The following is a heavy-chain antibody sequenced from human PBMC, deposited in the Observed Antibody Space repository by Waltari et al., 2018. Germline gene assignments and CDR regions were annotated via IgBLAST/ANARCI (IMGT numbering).Heavy chain of an antibody. CDR1: GYSFTNQW. D-gene: IGHD6-19*01. J-gene: IGHJ4*02. V-gene: IGHV5-51*01. Sequence: EVQMVQSGAEVKKPGESLKISCKGSGYSFTNQWIDWVRQMPGKGLEWMGAIYPGDSDTRYSPSFQGQVTISADKSISTSYLQWSSLKASDTAMYYCARQRYNTGSWGYWGQGTLVTVSS. CDR3: ARQRYNTGSWGY. CDR2: IYPGDSDT.